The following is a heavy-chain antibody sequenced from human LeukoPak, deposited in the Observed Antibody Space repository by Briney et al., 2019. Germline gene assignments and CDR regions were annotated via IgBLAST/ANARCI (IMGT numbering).Heavy chain of an antibody. CDR2: IYYSGST. Sequence: SETLSLTCTVSGGSISSGGYYWSWIRQHPGKGLEWIGYIYYSGSTNCNPSLKSRVTISVDTSKNQFSLELSSVTAADTAVYYCARGVHTYVYMDVWGKGTTVTVSS. V-gene: IGHV4-61*08. CDR1: GGSISSGGYY. J-gene: IGHJ6*03. CDR3: ARGVHTYVYMDV. D-gene: IGHD2-8*01.